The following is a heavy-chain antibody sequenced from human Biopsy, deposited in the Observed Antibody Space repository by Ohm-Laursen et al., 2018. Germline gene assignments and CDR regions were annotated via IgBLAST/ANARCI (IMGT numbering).Heavy chain of an antibody. J-gene: IGHJ6*02. V-gene: IGHV4-34*01. CDR3: VRGVDYYDPYHYYALDV. D-gene: IGHD3-22*01. CDR1: GGSFRGYY. CDR2: IYQSGST. Sequence: TLSLTCAVYGGSFRGYYWSWIRQPPGKGLEWIGEIYQSGSTNYKPSLKSRVTISVDTSKNQFSLKVRSVTAADTAVYYCVRGVDYYDPYHYYALDVWGQGTTVTVSS.